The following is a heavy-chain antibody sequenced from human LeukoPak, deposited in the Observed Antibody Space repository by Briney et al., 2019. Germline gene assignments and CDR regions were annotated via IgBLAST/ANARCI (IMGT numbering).Heavy chain of an antibody. V-gene: IGHV4-59*08. CDR2: IYSSVST. CDR1: GGTISRYY. D-gene: IGHD1-26*01. Sequence: SECLSLTCTVSGGTISRYYWSWIRQSPGGGLEWIGYIYSSVSTNANPSLKCRVTISVDMSKNEFSLKLNSVTAADTAVYYCARHDSALGALFIWGQGTRVTVSS. J-gene: IGHJ4*02. CDR3: ARHDSALGALFI.